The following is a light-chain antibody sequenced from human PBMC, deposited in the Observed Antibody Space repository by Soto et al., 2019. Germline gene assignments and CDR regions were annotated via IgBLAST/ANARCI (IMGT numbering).Light chain of an antibody. Sequence: DVVMTQSPLSLPVALGQPASISCRSSHSLLYSDGXTYLTWFHQRPGQSPRRLIYKVSNRDSGVPDRFSGSGSGTDFTLKISRVEADDVGVYYCLQGTHWPLTFGGGTKVEIK. J-gene: IGKJ4*01. CDR2: KVS. CDR1: HSLLYSDGXTY. CDR3: LQGTHWPLT. V-gene: IGKV2-30*01.